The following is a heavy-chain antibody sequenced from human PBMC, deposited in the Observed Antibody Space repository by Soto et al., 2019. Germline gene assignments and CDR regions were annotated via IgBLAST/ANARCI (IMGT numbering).Heavy chain of an antibody. V-gene: IGHV4-34*01. J-gene: IGHJ4*01. Sequence: QVQLQQWGAGLLKPSETLSLTCAVYGVPFSGYYWSWIRQSPGKGLEWIGEINHSGNTNYNPSLKSRVTMLVDKSKNQFSLSLSSVTAADTAVYYCANLIVFHSSYYHDYWGHGTLVTVSS. CDR2: INHSGNT. D-gene: IGHD1-26*01. CDR1: GVPFSGYY. CDR3: ANLIVFHSSYYHDY.